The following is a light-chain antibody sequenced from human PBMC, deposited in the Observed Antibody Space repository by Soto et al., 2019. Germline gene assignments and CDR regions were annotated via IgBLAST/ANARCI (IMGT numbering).Light chain of an antibody. J-gene: IGKJ1*01. CDR2: GAS. CDR1: QSVTSSY. V-gene: IGKV3-20*01. CDR3: QQYGSSPRT. Sequence: EIVLTQCPGTVSLSPGERATLSCRASQSVTSSYLAWYQQKPGQAPRLLIYGASSRATGIPDRFSGSGSGTDFTLTISRLEPEDFAVYYCQQYGSSPRTFGQGTKVDIK.